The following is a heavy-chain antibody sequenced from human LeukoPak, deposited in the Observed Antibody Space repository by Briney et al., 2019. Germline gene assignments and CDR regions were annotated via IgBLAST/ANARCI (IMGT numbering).Heavy chain of an antibody. D-gene: IGHD6-13*01. CDR1: GYTFTSYY. Sequence: ASVKVSCKASGYTFTSYYMHWVRQAPGQGLEWMGIINPSGGSTSYAQKFQGRVTMTRDMSTSTVYMELSSLRSEDTALYYCAKDIRIAARAFDIWGQGTMVTVSS. V-gene: IGHV1-46*01. J-gene: IGHJ3*02. CDR2: INPSGGST. CDR3: AKDIRIAARAFDI.